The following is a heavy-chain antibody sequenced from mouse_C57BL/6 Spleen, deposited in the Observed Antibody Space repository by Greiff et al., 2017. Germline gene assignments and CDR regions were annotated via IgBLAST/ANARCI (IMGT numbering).Heavy chain of an antibody. V-gene: IGHV1-15*01. J-gene: IGHJ2*01. CDR1: GYTFTDYE. Sequence: QVQLQQSGAELVRPGASVTLSCKASGYTFTDYEMHWVKQTPVHGLEWIGAIDPETGGTAYNQKFKGKAILTADKSSSTAYMELRSLTSEDSAVYYCTRVRGYYGSSPDYWGQGTTLTVSS. CDR3: TRVRGYYGSSPDY. D-gene: IGHD1-1*01. CDR2: IDPETGGT.